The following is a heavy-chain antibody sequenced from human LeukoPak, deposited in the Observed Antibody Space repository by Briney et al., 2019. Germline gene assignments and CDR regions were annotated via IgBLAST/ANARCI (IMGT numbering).Heavy chain of an antibody. CDR2: INPDGSGT. Sequence: PGGSLRLSCAASGFTFSSYWMHWVRQGPGKGLVWVSRINPDGSGTSYADSVKGRFTISRDNAKNTLYLQMNSLRVEDTAVYYCARDSGSGSYSGYWGQGTLVTVSS. V-gene: IGHV3-74*01. D-gene: IGHD3-10*01. CDR1: GFTFSSYW. CDR3: ARDSGSGSYSGY. J-gene: IGHJ4*02.